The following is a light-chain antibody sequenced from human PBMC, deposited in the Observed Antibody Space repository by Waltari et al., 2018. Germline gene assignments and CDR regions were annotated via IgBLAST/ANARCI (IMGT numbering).Light chain of an antibody. CDR1: QSVSNN. Sequence: ELVMTQSPATLSVSPGERATLSCRASQSVSNNLAWYQQKPGQTPRLLIYGASIRATGIPARFSGSGSGTEFTLTISSLQSEDFAVYYCHQYNRWPRTFGQGTKVEIK. J-gene: IGKJ1*01. CDR3: HQYNRWPRT. CDR2: GAS. V-gene: IGKV3D-15*01.